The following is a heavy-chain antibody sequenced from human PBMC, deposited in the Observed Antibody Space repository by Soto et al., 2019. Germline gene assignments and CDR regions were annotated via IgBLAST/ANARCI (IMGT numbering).Heavy chain of an antibody. D-gene: IGHD6-19*01. V-gene: IGHV3-30*18. CDR2: ISYDGSNK. J-gene: IGHJ4*02. CDR3: AKAGAVAGTLDY. CDR1: GFTFSSYG. Sequence: QVQLVESGGGVVQPGRSLRLSCAASGFTFSSYGMHWVRQAPGKGLEWVAVISYDGSNKYYADSVKGRFTISRDNSKNTLYRQMNSLRAEDTAVYYCAKAGAVAGTLDYWGQGTLVTVSS.